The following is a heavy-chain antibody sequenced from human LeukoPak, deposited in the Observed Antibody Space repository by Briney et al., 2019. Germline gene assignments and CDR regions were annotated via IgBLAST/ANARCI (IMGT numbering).Heavy chain of an antibody. V-gene: IGHV3-48*04. CDR3: ARDDQGDYHVWFDP. CDR2: ISSSSSTI. CDR1: GFTFSSYS. D-gene: IGHD4-17*01. Sequence: PGGSLRLSCAASGFTFSSYSMNWVRQAPGKGLEWVSYISSSSSTIYYADSVKGRFTISRDNAKNSLYLQMNSLRAEDTAVYYCARDDQGDYHVWFDPWGQGTLVTVSS. J-gene: IGHJ5*02.